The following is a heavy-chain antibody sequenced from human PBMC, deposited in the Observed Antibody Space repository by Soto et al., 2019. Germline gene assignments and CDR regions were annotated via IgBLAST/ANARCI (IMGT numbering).Heavy chain of an antibody. J-gene: IGHJ5*02. V-gene: IGHV3-23*01. D-gene: IGHD6-25*01. CDR1: GFTFSSYA. CDR2: ISGSGGTT. CDR3: AKDPVWRLGLFRTPLDP. Sequence: EVHLLESGGGLVQPGGSLGLSCAASGFTFSSYALSWVRQAPGKGLEWVSGISGSGGTTYYADSVKGRFAISRDNSKNMLYLQMNNLRAEDTAVYYCAKDPVWRLGLFRTPLDPWGQGTLVTVSS.